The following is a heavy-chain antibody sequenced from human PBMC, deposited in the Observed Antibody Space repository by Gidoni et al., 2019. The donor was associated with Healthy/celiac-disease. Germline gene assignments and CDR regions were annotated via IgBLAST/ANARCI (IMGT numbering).Heavy chain of an antibody. CDR3: ARRDDILTGYYRVAFDY. CDR2: INHSGST. V-gene: IGHV4-34*01. Sequence: QVQLQQWGAGLLKPSETLSLTCAIYGGSFSYYYWSWIRQPPGKGLEWIGEINHSGSTNYNTSLKSRVTISVDTSKNQFSLKLSSVTAADTAVYYCARRDDILTGYYRVAFDYWGQGTLVTVSS. D-gene: IGHD3-9*01. J-gene: IGHJ4*02. CDR1: GGSFSYYY.